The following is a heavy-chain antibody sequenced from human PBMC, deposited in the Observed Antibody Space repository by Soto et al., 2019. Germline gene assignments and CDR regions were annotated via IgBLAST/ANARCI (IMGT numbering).Heavy chain of an antibody. J-gene: IGHJ6*02. CDR3: ARTRAFTLGFYYDGMDV. CDR1: GYRFTSYW. CDR2: IYPGDSDT. D-gene: IGHD3-16*01. V-gene: IGHV5-51*01. Sequence: GESLNLSCKGSGYRFTSYWIGWVRQMPGKGLEWMGIIYPGDSDTRYSPSFQGQVTISADKSLRTAYLQWTSLKASDTALYYCARTRAFTLGFYYDGMDVWGQGNTVTVS.